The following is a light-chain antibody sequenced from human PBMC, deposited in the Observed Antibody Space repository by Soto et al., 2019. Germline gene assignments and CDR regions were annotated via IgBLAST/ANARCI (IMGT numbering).Light chain of an antibody. V-gene: IGKV1-9*01. Sequence: DIQLTHSPPFLSASVGDRVTITCRASQGIGSSLAWYQQKPGKAPKLLIYTASALQSGVPSRYSGTGSGTEFTLTVSGLHPEDFATYYCQQVHSYPITFCQGTRLEIK. J-gene: IGKJ5*01. CDR1: QGIGSS. CDR2: TAS. CDR3: QQVHSYPIT.